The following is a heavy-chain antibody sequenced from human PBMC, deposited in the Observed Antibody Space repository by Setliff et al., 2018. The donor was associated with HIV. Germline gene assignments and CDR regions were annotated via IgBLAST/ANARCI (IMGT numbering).Heavy chain of an antibody. J-gene: IGHJ6*03. CDR3: ARAATPNWGYHYYYYMDV. CDR2: ISAYNGYT. Sequence: ASVKVSCKASGYTFTSYGISWVRQAPGQGLEWMGWISAYNGYTNYAQKLQGRVTMTTDTSTSTAYMELRSLRSDDTAVYYCARAATPNWGYHYYYYMDVWGKGTTVTVSS. V-gene: IGHV1-18*01. D-gene: IGHD7-27*01. CDR1: GYTFTSYG.